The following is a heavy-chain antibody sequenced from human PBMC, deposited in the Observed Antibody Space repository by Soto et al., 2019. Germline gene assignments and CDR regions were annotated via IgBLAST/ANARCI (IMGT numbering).Heavy chain of an antibody. J-gene: IGHJ6*02. CDR3: ARAGGWKRYGMDV. CDR1: GGSISSYY. Sequence: SETLSLTCTVSGGSISSYYWSWIRQPPGKGLEWIGYIYYSGSTNYNPSLKSRVTISVDTSKNQFSLKLSSVTAADTAVYCCARAGGWKRYGMDVWGQGTTVTVSS. D-gene: IGHD1-1*01. V-gene: IGHV4-59*01. CDR2: IYYSGST.